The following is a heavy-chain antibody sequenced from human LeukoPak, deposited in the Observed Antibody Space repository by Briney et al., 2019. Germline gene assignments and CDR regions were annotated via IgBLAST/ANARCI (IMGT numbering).Heavy chain of an antibody. J-gene: IGHJ4*02. CDR3: ARGDGYYYDSSGPDY. CDR1: GFTFSSYW. CDR2: INSDGSST. D-gene: IGHD3-22*01. V-gene: IGHV3-74*01. Sequence: GGSLRLSCAASGFTFSSYWMHWVRQAPGKGLVWVSRINSDGSSTSHADSVKGRFTISRDNAKNTLYLQMNSLRAEDTAVYYCARGDGYYYDSSGPDYWGQGTLVTVSS.